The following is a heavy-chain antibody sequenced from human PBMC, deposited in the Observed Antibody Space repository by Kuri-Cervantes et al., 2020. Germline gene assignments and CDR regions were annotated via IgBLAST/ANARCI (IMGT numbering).Heavy chain of an antibody. Sequence: GESLKISCAASGFAFSNSAMSWVRQAPGKGLEWVSSISSGATSTYYADAVKGRFTISRDNSKNTLDLHMNSLRAEDSAVYYCAKGGGNWMFDYWGQGTLVTVSS. CDR1: GFAFSNSA. CDR2: ISSGATST. V-gene: IGHV3-23*01. D-gene: IGHD1-1*01. J-gene: IGHJ4*02. CDR3: AKGGGNWMFDY.